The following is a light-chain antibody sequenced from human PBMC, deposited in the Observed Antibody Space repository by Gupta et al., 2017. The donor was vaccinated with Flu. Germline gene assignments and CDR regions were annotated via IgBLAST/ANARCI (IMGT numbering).Light chain of an antibody. J-gene: IGLJ2*01. CDR1: SLRAY. CDR3: NSRDRSGYVV. V-gene: IGLV3-19*01. CDR2: GQN. Sequence: SSELTQDPAVSVALGQTVTITCHGDSLRAYANWCQQKPGQAPVLIIYGQNNRPSGIPDRFSGSTSRDTASLTITGAQAEDEAVYYCNSRDRSGYVVFGGGTRLTVL.